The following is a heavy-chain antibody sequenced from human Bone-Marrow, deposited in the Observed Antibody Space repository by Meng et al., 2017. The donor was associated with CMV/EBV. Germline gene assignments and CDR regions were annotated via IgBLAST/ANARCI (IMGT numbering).Heavy chain of an antibody. CDR3: SKVGRDYGDYYYFDY. CDR2: VSYDGSEK. D-gene: IGHD4-17*01. Sequence: SGVTFSGFGMHWVRQAPGKGLEWVAAVSYDGSEKHYADSVKGRFTISRDNSKNTLYLQMNSLRAEDTALYFCSKVGRDYGDYYYFDYWGQATLVTVSS. CDR1: GVTFSGFG. V-gene: IGHV3-30*18. J-gene: IGHJ4*02.